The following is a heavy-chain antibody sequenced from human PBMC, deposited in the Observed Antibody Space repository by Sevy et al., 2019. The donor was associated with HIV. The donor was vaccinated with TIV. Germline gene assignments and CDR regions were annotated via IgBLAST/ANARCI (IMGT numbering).Heavy chain of an antibody. Sequence: GGSLRLSCAVSGFTFSSAWMSWFRQTPGKRLKWVGRIESKIDGGTIYYAAPVKGRFSISRDDSKNTLFLQMNSLKTEDTAVYYCATDHPPEQLVSDYWGQGTLVTVSS. CDR1: GFTFSSAW. V-gene: IGHV3-15*04. D-gene: IGHD6-6*01. CDR3: ATDHPPEQLVSDY. CDR2: IESKIDGGTI. J-gene: IGHJ4*02.